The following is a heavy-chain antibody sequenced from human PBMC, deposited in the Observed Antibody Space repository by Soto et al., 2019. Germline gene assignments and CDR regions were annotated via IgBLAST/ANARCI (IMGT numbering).Heavy chain of an antibody. CDR3: TRDLNWEAY. V-gene: IGHV3-7*01. J-gene: IGHJ4*02. CDR2: INPDGSEK. D-gene: IGHD7-27*01. Sequence: GSLRLSCAASGFSFSNSWMTWVRQAPGKGLECLACINPDGSEKYYVDSVKGRFTVSRDNARNSLYVQMNSLRVDDTAVYYCTRDLNWEAYWGQGTLVTVSS. CDR1: GFSFSNSW.